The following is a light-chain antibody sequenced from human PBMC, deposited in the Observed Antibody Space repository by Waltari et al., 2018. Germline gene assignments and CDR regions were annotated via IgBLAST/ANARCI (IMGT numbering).Light chain of an antibody. CDR3: QVWDTTSDRVV. J-gene: IGLJ2*01. CDR2: DDS. Sequence: SYVLTQPPSASVATGETARITCGGDNVGSKSVHWYQQKPGQAPLLVVYDDSARPSGIPDRFSASNSGNMATLTISRVENGDEADYYCQVWDTTSDRVVFGGGTKLTVL. CDR1: NVGSKS. V-gene: IGLV3-21*02.